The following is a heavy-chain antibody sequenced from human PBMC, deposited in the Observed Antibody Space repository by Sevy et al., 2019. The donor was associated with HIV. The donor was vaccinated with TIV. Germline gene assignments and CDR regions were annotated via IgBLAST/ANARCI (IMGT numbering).Heavy chain of an antibody. D-gene: IGHD3-22*01. CDR3: SRGLYYYDMRGHQEPGDY. CDR2: INSVGSST. J-gene: IGHJ4*02. V-gene: IGHV3-74*01. Sequence: GGSLRLSCAASGITLTPYWMHWVRQAPGKGLVWVSRINSVGSSTSYAESVKGRFTISRDNGKNTLYLQMKSLRVEDTAVYFCSRGLYYYDMRGHQEPGDYWGQGVLVTVSS. CDR1: GITLTPYW.